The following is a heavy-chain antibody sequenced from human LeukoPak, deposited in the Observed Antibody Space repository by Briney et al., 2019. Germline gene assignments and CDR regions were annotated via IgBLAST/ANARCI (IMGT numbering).Heavy chain of an antibody. Sequence: PSETLSLTCTVSGGSISSYYWSWIRQPPGKGLEWIGYIHYSGSTNYNPSLKSRVSISVDTSKNQFSLKLSSVTAADTAVYYCARDYYDSGGYYGSSYYHGMDVWGQGTTVTVSS. D-gene: IGHD3-22*01. CDR1: GGSISSYY. CDR2: IHYSGST. CDR3: ARDYYDSGGYYGSSYYHGMDV. J-gene: IGHJ6*02. V-gene: IGHV4-59*01.